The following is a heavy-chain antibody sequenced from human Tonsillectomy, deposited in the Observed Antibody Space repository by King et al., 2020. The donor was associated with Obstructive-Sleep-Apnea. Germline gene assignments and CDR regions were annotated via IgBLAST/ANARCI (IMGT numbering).Heavy chain of an antibody. V-gene: IGHV3-66*01. CDR1: GFTVSSNY. CDR2: MYSGGST. J-gene: IGHJ6*02. Sequence: QLVQSGGGLVQPGGSLRVSCAASGFTVSSNYMSWVRQAPGKGLEWVSIMYSGGSTYYAESVKGRFTISRDKSKNTLYLQMNSLRAEDTGVYYCASRGYCSTTACYYYYAMDVWGQGTTVTVSS. CDR3: ASRGYCSTTACYYYYAMDV. D-gene: IGHD2-2*01.